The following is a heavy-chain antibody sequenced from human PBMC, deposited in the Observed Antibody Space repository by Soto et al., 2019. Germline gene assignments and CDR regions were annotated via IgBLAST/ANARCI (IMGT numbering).Heavy chain of an antibody. D-gene: IGHD3-22*01. J-gene: IGHJ3*02. CDR1: GHTFTGYY. V-gene: IGHV1-2*04. CDR2: INPNSGGT. CDR3: ARAGDYYDSSGHDAFDI. Sequence: ASVKVSCKASGHTFTGYYMHWVRQAPGQGLEWMGWINPNSGGTNYAQTFQGWVTMTRDTSISTAYMELSRLRSDDTAVYYCARAGDYYDSSGHDAFDIWGQGTMVTVSS.